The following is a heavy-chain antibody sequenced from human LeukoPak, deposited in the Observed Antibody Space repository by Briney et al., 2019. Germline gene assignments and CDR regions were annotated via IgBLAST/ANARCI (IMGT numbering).Heavy chain of an antibody. J-gene: IGHJ4*02. CDR2: ISGSGGST. V-gene: IGHV3-23*01. Sequence: GGSLRLSCAASGFTFSSYAMSWVRQAPGKGLEWVSAISGSGGSTYYADSVKGRCTISRDNSKNTLYLQMNSLRATDTAVSYCAKDPTGEAAPDYWGQGTLVTLSS. CDR3: AKDPTGEAAPDY. D-gene: IGHD3-16*01. CDR1: GFTFSSYA.